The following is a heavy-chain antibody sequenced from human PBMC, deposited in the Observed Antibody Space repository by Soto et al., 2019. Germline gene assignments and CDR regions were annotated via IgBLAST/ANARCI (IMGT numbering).Heavy chain of an antibody. V-gene: IGHV1-69*13. D-gene: IGHD3-22*01. CDR3: ARDPYYYDSSGYYLYYYYGMNV. Sequence: ASVKVSGKASGGTFSSYAISWVRQAPGQGLEWMGGIIPIFATANYAQKFQGRVTITADESTSTAYMELSSLRSEDTAVYYCARDPYYYDSSGYYLYYYYGMNVWGQGTTVTVSS. CDR2: IIPIFATA. J-gene: IGHJ6*02. CDR1: GGTFSSYA.